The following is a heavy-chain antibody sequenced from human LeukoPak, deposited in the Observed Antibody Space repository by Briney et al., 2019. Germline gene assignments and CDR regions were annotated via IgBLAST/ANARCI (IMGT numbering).Heavy chain of an antibody. CDR1: GYTFTSYD. V-gene: IGHV1-8*01. D-gene: IGHD3-10*01. J-gene: IGHJ5*02. CDR2: MNPNSGNT. Sequence: GAPVKASCKASGYTFTSYDINWVRQATGQGLEWMGWMNPNSGNTGYAQKFQGRVTMTRNTSISTAYMELSSLRSEDTAVYYCARGILGFPRKRFYRFDPWGQGTLVTVSS. CDR3: ARGILGFPRKRFYRFDP.